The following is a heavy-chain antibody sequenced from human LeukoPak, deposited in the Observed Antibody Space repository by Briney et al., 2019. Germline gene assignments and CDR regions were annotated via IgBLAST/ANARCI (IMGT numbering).Heavy chain of an antibody. D-gene: IGHD2-15*01. CDR3: ARLGTSATYFEF. Sequence: GESLKISCKASGYNFIDYYIAWVRQMPGKGLEWMAIIYPGDSDTRYSPSFQGQVTISADKSISTAYLQWSSLTASDTAMYYCARLGTSATYFEFWGQGALVTVSS. V-gene: IGHV5-51*01. CDR2: IYPGDSDT. J-gene: IGHJ4*02. CDR1: GYNFIDYY.